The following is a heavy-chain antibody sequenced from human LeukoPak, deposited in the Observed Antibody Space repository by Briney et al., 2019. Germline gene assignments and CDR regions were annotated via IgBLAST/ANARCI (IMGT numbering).Heavy chain of an antibody. D-gene: IGHD3-22*01. CDR3: TRREDYYDSSGYYSADY. J-gene: IGHJ4*02. CDR1: GFTFSGSA. CDR2: IRSKANSYAT. V-gene: IGHV3-73*01. Sequence: GGSLKLSCAASGFTFSGSAMHWVRQASGKGLEWVGRIRSKANSYATAYAASVKGRFTISRDDSKNTAYLQMNSLKTEDTAVYYCTRREDYYDSSGYYSADYWGQGTLVTVSS.